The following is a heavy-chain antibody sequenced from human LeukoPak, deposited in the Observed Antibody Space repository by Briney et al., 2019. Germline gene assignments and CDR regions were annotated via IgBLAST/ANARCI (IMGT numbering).Heavy chain of an antibody. V-gene: IGHV4-31*03. Sequence: SQTLSLTCTISGGSISSGSYSWNWIRQHPGKGLEWIGYIFYSGNIYYNPSLKSRVTISVDTSKNQFSLKLSSVTAADTAVYYCARKLGVVTAIPHFDYWGQGALVTVSS. D-gene: IGHD2-21*02. CDR2: IFYSGNI. J-gene: IGHJ4*02. CDR3: ARKLGVVTAIPHFDY. CDR1: GGSISSGSYS.